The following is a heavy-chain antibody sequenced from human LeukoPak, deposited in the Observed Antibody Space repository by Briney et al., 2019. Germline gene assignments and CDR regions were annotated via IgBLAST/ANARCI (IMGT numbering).Heavy chain of an antibody. Sequence: GGSLRLSCAASGFTFSSYEMNWVRQAPGKGLEWVSAISGSGGSTYYADSVKGRFTISRDNSKNTLYLQMNSLRAEDTAVYYCAKSVVVADLYYYYGMDVWGQGTTVTVSS. CDR3: AKSVVVADLYYYYGMDV. J-gene: IGHJ6*02. D-gene: IGHD2-15*01. V-gene: IGHV3-23*01. CDR2: ISGSGGST. CDR1: GFTFSSYE.